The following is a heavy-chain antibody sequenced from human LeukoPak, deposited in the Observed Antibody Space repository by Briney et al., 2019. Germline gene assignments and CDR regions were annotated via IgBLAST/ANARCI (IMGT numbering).Heavy chain of an antibody. CDR2: IKQDGSEK. D-gene: IGHD2-15*01. Sequence: GGSLRLSCAASGFTFSSYAMSWVRQAPGKGLEWVANIKQDGSEKYYVDSVKGRFTISRDNAKNSLYLQMNSLRAEDTAVYYCARDPSCSGGSCYFYYYYGMDVWGQGTTVTVS. V-gene: IGHV3-7*01. CDR3: ARDPSCSGGSCYFYYYYGMDV. CDR1: GFTFSSYA. J-gene: IGHJ6*02.